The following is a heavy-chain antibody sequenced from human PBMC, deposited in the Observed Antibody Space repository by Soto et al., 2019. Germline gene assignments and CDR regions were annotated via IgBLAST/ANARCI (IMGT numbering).Heavy chain of an antibody. CDR1: GYTFTSYA. J-gene: IGHJ4*02. D-gene: IGHD1-26*01. CDR3: ARVVGIAVDDH. CDR2: INAGNGNT. V-gene: IGHV1-3*01. Sequence: QVQLVQSGAEVKKPGASVKVSCKASGYTFTSYAMHWVRQAPGQRLEWMGWINAGNGNTQYSQKVQGRVTITRDTSASPAYMELSSLRSEDTVVYYCARVVGIAVDDHWGQGTLVSVSS.